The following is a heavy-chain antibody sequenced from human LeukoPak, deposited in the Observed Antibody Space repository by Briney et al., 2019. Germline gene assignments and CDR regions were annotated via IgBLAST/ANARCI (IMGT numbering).Heavy chain of an antibody. CDR3: ARHGMYSGSESYYDPFDY. Sequence: SETLSLTCTVSGGSISSYYWSWIRQPPGKGLEWIGYIYYSGSTNYNPSLKSRVTISVDTSKNQFSLKLSSVTAADTAVYYCARHGMYSGSESYYDPFDYWGQGTLVTVSS. CDR1: GGSISSYY. D-gene: IGHD3-10*01. CDR2: IYYSGST. V-gene: IGHV4-59*08. J-gene: IGHJ4*02.